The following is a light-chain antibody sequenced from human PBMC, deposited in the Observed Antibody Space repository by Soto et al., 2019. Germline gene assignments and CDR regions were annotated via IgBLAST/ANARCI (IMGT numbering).Light chain of an antibody. V-gene: IGKV3-20*01. Sequence: EIVLTHSPATLSLSPGERATLSCRASQSVNIYLAWYQQKPGQAPRLLIYDASNRATGIPDRFSGSGSGTDFTLTITRLEPEDFAVYYCQQYDTSPAWTFGQGTKVDI. CDR1: QSVNIY. CDR2: DAS. J-gene: IGKJ1*01. CDR3: QQYDTSPAWT.